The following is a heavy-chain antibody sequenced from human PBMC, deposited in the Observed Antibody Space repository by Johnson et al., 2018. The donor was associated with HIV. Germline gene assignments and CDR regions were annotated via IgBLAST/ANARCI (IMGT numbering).Heavy chain of an antibody. CDR3: ARGGGWKGSFDI. CDR2: ISGSGDTI. Sequence: VQLVESGGGLVKPGGSLRLSCAASGFAFSDHYMSWIRQAPEKGLEWVSYISGSGDTIYYADSVKGRFTISRDSAKNSLYLQMNSLRDEDTAVYFCARGGGWKGSFDIWGQGTMVTVSS. V-gene: IGHV3-11*04. J-gene: IGHJ3*02. CDR1: GFAFSDHY. D-gene: IGHD1-1*01.